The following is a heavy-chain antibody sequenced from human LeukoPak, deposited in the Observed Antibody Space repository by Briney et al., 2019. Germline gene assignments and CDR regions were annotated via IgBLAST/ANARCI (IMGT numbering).Heavy chain of an antibody. CDR2: ISRSGEST. CDR1: GFTFSGFA. J-gene: IGHJ4*02. CDR3: AKDYAVGSIDY. Sequence: GGTLRLSCAASGFTFSGFAMGWIRQAPGKGLEWVSSISRSGESTFYADSVRGRFTISRDNSKNTVSLQMESLRAEDTALYYCAKDYAVGSIDYWGQGTLVTVSS. V-gene: IGHV3-23*01. D-gene: IGHD3-16*01.